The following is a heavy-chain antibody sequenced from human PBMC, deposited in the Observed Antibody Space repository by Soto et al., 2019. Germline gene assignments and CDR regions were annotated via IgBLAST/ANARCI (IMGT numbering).Heavy chain of an antibody. D-gene: IGHD2-8*01. V-gene: IGHV1-8*01. CDR1: GYTFTSYD. J-gene: IGHJ5*02. CDR2: MNPNSGNT. Sequence: QVQLVQSGAEVKKPGASVKVSCKASGYTFTSYDINWVRQATGQGLEWMGWMNPNSGNTGYAQKFQGRVTMTRNTSISTAYMELISLRSEDTAVYYCEREPYVLMVYATNWFDPWGQGTLVTVSS. CDR3: EREPYVLMVYATNWFDP.